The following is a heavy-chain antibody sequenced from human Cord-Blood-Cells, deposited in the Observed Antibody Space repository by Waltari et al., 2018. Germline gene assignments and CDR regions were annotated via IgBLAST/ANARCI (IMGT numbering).Heavy chain of an antibody. J-gene: IGHJ4*02. CDR2: IIPIFGTA. CDR3: ARDSAIFGVVIMGFDY. V-gene: IGHV1-69*01. CDR1: GGTFSSYA. D-gene: IGHD3-3*01. Sequence: QVQLVQSGAEVQKPGSSVKVSCKASGGTFSSYAISWVRQAPGQGLEWMGGIIPIFGTANYAQKCQGRVTITADESTSTAYMELSSLRSEDTAVYYCARDSAIFGVVIMGFDYWGQGTLVTVSS.